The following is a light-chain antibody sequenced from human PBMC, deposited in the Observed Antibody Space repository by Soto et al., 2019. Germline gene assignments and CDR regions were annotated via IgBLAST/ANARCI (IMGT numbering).Light chain of an antibody. J-gene: IGKJ5*01. CDR2: GAS. Sequence: VLTHSPASLSVSPLQTATLSCRSSQSVGIAFGWYQQKPGQAPRLLIYGASTRAAGIPARCRGCGSGADFTLTITSLQSEDFAIYYCQQYNAWPINFGQGTRLEIK. CDR1: QSVGIA. CDR3: QQYNAWPIN. V-gene: IGKV3-15*01.